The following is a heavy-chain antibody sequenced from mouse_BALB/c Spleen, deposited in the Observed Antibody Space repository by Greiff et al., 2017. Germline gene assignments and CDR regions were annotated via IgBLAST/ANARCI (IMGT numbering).Heavy chain of an antibody. CDR2: IRNKANGYTT. V-gene: IGHV7-3*02. J-gene: IGHJ1*01. CDR1: GFTFTDYY. Sequence: EVKLMESGGGLVQPGGSLRLSCATSGFTFTDYYMRWVRQPPGKGLEWLGFIRNKANGYTTEYSASVKGPFTISRDNSQSIIYLRRNTLKAEDSSTCYSTGGSPDWYFDVWGAGTTVTVSS. CDR3: TGGSPDWYFDV.